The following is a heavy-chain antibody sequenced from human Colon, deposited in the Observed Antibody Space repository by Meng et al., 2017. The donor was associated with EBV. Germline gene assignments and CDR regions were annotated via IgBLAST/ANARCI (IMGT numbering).Heavy chain of an antibody. CDR2: IYSGGST. Sequence: EGELVVSGGDLIHPGGSLRLSCAASGFTVGNNYMTWGRQAPGKGLEWVSIIYSGGSTYYADSVQGRFTVSRDNSQNTLYLQMNSLRGEDTAVYYCAVGLSCTGRSCYHFDCWGQGTLVTVSS. V-gene: IGHV3-53*01. D-gene: IGHD2-15*01. CDR1: GFTVGNNY. CDR3: AVGLSCTGRSCYHFDC. J-gene: IGHJ4*02.